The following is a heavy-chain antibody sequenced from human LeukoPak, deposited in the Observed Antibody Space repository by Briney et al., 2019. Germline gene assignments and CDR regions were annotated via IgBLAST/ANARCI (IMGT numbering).Heavy chain of an antibody. J-gene: IGHJ6*02. D-gene: IGHD6-13*01. Sequence: ASVKVSCKASGYTFTGYYMHWVRQAPGQGLEWMGWINPNSGGTNYAQKFQGRVTMTRDTSISTAYMELSRLRSDDTAVYYCASAVYSSSWWDYYYYGMDVWGQGTTVTVSS. CDR3: ASAVYSSSWWDYYYYGMDV. CDR2: INPNSGGT. V-gene: IGHV1-2*02. CDR1: GYTFTGYY.